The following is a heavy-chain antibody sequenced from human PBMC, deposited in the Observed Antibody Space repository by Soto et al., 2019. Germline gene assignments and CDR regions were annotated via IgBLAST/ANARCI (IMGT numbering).Heavy chain of an antibody. J-gene: IGHJ6*03. V-gene: IGHV3-11*01. CDR2: ISSSGSTI. Sequence: GGSKRLSSAAAGFTFSDYYMSWIRQAPGKGLEWVSYISSSGSTIYYADSVKGRFTISRDNAKNSLYLQMNSLRAEDTAVYYCARTMVRGVMTLQHYYYMDVWGKGTTVTVSS. CDR3: ARTMVRGVMTLQHYYYMDV. CDR1: GFTFSDYY. D-gene: IGHD3-10*01.